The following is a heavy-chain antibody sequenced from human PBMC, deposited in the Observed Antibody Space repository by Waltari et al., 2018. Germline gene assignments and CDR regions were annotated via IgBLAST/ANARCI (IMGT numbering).Heavy chain of an antibody. CDR3: ARGGDSSWPR. V-gene: IGHV3-20*04. J-gene: IGHJ4*02. CDR1: GFTFDDYG. Sequence: VESGGGVIRPGGSLRLSCEASGFTFDDYGMSWGRQGPGKGLEWIAGINWKGDKVAYGDAVRGRFIISRDNAKNLLYLQMNTVGLDDTALYYCARGGDSSWPRWGQGTLVTVSA. CDR2: INWKGDKV. D-gene: IGHD3-22*01.